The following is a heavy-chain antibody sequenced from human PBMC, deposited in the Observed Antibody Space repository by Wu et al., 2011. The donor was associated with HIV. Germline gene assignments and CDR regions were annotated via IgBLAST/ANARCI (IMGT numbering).Heavy chain of an antibody. V-gene: IGHV1-69*06. CDR3: ARAGDNSNYVVRAAFDY. CDR1: GGTFSSYG. CDR2: IIPMFGTA. Sequence: QVQLVQSGAEVKKPGSSVKVSCKASGGTFSSYGISWVRQAPGQGLEWMGGIIPMFGTAKYAQKFQGRVTITADKSTSTAYMELSSLRSEDTAVYYCARAGDNSNYVVRAAFDYWGQGTLVTVSS. D-gene: IGHD4-11*01. J-gene: IGHJ4*02.